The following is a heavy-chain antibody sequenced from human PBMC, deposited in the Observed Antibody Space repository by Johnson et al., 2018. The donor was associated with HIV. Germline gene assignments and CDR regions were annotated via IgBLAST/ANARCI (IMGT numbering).Heavy chain of an antibody. CDR2: SGSGGST. V-gene: IGHV3-53*01. Sequence: VQLVESGGGLIQPGGSLRLSCAASGFTVSSNYMSWVRQAPGKGLEWVSAISGSGGSTYYADSVKGRFTISRDNSKNTLYLQMNSLRAEDTAVYYRARDGVVPDAFDIWGQGTMVTVSS. D-gene: IGHD3-16*01. CDR1: GFTVSSNY. J-gene: IGHJ3*02. CDR3: ARDGVVPDAFDI.